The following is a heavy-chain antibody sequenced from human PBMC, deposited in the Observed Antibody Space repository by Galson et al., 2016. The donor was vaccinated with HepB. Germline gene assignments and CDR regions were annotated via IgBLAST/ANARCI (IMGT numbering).Heavy chain of an antibody. J-gene: IGHJ4*02. CDR2: IIPMSHTT. CDR1: GGTFSGYA. CDR3: ARDPDCTNGICYGAPKGSFDH. Sequence: SVKVSCKASGGTFSGYAISWVRQAPGQGLEWMGGIIPMSHTTNYAQKFQGRVTITADESTRTAFMELNSLRSDDTAVYYCARDPDCTNGICYGAPKGSFDHWGQGTLVTVSS. D-gene: IGHD2-8*01. V-gene: IGHV1-69*13.